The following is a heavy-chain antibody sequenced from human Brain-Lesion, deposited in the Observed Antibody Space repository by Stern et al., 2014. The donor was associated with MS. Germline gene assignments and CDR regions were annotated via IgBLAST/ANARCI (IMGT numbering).Heavy chain of an antibody. J-gene: IGHJ5*02. Sequence: QVQLVQSGPEVKKPGSSVQVSCKASGGTFGTYPITWLRQAPGKGLQWMGRIIPILGSPNYAQKFQGRVTITADRSATTVYMKLSSLKSDDAAVYFCAKDGPALVTNWFDPWGRGTLVTVSS. CDR3: AKDGPALVTNWFDP. CDR1: GGTFGTYP. CDR2: IIPILGSP. V-gene: IGHV1-69*06. D-gene: IGHD5-18*01.